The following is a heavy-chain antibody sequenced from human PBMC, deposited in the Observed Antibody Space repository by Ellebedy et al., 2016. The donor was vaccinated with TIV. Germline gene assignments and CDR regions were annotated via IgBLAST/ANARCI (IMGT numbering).Heavy chain of an antibody. J-gene: IGHJ4*02. V-gene: IGHV4-59*01. CDR1: GVSISNYY. Sequence: SETLSLXXTVSGVSISNYYWSWIRQPPGKGLEWIGYIYYSGRTNYNPSLKGRVTISVDTSKNHFSLKLSSVTAADTAVYYCARAGPTSGGSQDYWGQGTLVTVSS. CDR2: IYYSGRT. D-gene: IGHD2-15*01. CDR3: ARAGPTSGGSQDY.